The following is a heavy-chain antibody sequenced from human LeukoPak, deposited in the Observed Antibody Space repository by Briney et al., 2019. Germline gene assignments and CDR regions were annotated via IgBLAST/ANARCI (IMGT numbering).Heavy chain of an antibody. V-gene: IGHV1-2*02. CDR1: GYTFTGYI. CDR2: INPNNGDT. CDR3: ARRRPRLVINDVLHI. J-gene: IGHJ3*02. Sequence: GASVKVSCRASGYTFTGYIIHWVRQAPGQGLDWMGWINPNNGDTSYAQKFQSRLTMTRDTSISTAYMELSRLRSDDTALYYCARRRPRLVINDVLHIWGQGTMVTVSS. D-gene: IGHD2-21*01.